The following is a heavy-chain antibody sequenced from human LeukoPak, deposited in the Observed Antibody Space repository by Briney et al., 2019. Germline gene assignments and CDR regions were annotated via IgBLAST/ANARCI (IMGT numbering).Heavy chain of an antibody. CDR1: GFTFDDYA. D-gene: IGHD3-22*01. V-gene: IGHV3-43*02. CDR3: AKAPYYYDSSDYHDY. Sequence: GGSLRLSCAASGFTFDDYAMHWVRHAPGKGLECVSLISGDGGRTYYADSVKGRFTISRDNNKNSLYLQMNSLRTEDTALYYCAKAPYYYDSSDYHDYWGQGTLVTVSS. J-gene: IGHJ4*02. CDR2: ISGDGGRT.